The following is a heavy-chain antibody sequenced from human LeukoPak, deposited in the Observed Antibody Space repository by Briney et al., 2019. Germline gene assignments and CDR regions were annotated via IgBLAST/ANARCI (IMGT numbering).Heavy chain of an antibody. V-gene: IGHV1-18*01. J-gene: IGHJ5*02. D-gene: IGHD3-3*01. CDR2: ISAYNGNT. CDR3: ARGTTIFGVVLSWFDP. Sequence: ASVKVSCKASGYTFTSNGISWVRQAPGQGLEWMGWISAYNGNTNYAQKLQGRVTMTTDTSTSTAYMELRSLRSDDTAVYYCARGTTIFGVVLSWFDPWGQGTLVTVSS. CDR1: GYTFTSNG.